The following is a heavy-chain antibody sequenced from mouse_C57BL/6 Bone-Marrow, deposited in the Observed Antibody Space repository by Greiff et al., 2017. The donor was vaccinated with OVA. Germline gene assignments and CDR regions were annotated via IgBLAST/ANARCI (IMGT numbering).Heavy chain of an antibody. D-gene: IGHD3-2*02. Sequence: EVHLVESEGGLVQPGSSMKLSCTASGFTFSDYYMAWVRQVPAKGLEWVANINYDGSSTYYLDSLKSRFIISRDNAKNILYLQMSSLKSEDTATYYCAREARDSSGLAWFAYWGQGTLVTVSA. CDR3: AREARDSSGLAWFAY. J-gene: IGHJ3*01. V-gene: IGHV5-16*01. CDR1: GFTFSDYY. CDR2: INYDGSST.